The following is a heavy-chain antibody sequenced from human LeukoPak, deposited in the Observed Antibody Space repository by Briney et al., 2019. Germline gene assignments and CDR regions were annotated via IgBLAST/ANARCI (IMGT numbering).Heavy chain of an antibody. D-gene: IGHD3-10*01. J-gene: IGHJ5*02. CDR3: ASTPYYYGSGSSNWFDP. CDR1: GGTFSSYA. Sequence: ASVKVSCKASGGTFSSYAISWVRQAPGQGLEWMGGIIPIFGTANYAQKFQGRVTITADESTSTAYMELNSLRSEDAAVYYCASTPYYYGSGSSNWFDPWGQGTLVTVSS. V-gene: IGHV1-69*13. CDR2: IIPIFGTA.